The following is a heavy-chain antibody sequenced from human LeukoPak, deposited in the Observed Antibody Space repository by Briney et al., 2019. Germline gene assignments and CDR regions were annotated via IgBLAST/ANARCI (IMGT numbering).Heavy chain of an antibody. D-gene: IGHD3-3*01. V-gene: IGHV3-64*02. J-gene: IGHJ4*02. CDR2: ISTDGGST. Sequence: GGSLRLSCAASGFIFSSYAMHWVRQAPRKGLEYVSGISTDGGSTFYAESVQGRFTISRDNSKNTVYLQLGSLRADDMAVYYCARDSGSGYRQFDCWGQGTLVTVSS. CDR1: GFIFSSYA. CDR3: ARDSGSGYRQFDC.